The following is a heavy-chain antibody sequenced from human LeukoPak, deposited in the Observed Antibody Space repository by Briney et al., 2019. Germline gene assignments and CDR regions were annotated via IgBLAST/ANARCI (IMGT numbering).Heavy chain of an antibody. CDR2: IRYDGSNK. CDR1: GLTFSSYG. V-gene: IGHV3-30*02. J-gene: IGHJ6*03. CDR3: ARENYYYFYYMDV. Sequence: GGSLGLSCAASGLTFSSYGMHWVRQAPGKGLEWVAFIRYDGSNKYYADSVKGRFTISRDNAKNSLYLQMNSLRAEDTAVYYCARENYYYFYYMDVWGKGTTVTISS.